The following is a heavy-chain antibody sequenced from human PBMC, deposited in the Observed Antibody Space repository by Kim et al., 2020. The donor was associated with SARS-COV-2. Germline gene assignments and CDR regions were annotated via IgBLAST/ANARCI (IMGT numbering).Heavy chain of an antibody. V-gene: IGHV3-23*01. CDR2: ISGSGGST. CDR1: GFTFSSYA. CDR3: TKVRARLLLHYYYCMAV. Sequence: GGSLRLSCAASGFTFSSYAMSWVRQAPGKGLEWVSAISGSGGSTYYAASVKGLFTISSDNSKNTLHLQMNSLRAEDTAVYYCTKVRARLLLHYYYCMAV. J-gene: IGHJ6*01. D-gene: IGHD2-21*02.